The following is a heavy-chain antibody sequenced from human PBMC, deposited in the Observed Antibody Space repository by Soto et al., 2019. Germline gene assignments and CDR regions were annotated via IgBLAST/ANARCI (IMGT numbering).Heavy chain of an antibody. V-gene: IGHV1-69*01. CDR2: IIPIPGTA. J-gene: IGHJ6*04. Sequence: QVQLVQSGAEVKKPGSSVKVSCKASGGTFGSYAISWVRQAPGQGLEWMGGIIPIPGTANYAQKFQGRVTIAADESTSTAYMELSSLRSEDTAVYYCARSQGSSTSLEIYYYYYYGMDVWGKWTTVTVSS. CDR3: ARSQGSSTSLEIYYYYYYGMDV. D-gene: IGHD2-2*01. CDR1: GGTFGSYA.